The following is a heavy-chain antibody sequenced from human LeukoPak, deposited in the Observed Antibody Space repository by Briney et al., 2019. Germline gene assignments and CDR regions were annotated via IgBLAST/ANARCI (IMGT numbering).Heavy chain of an antibody. J-gene: IGHJ4*02. CDR3: AKDDKIFGVVPFDY. Sequence: PGGSLRLSCAASGFTFSSKAMSWVRQAPGKGLEWVSVISGSGGSTYYADSVKGRFTISRDNSKNTLYLQMNSLRAEDTAVYYCAKDDKIFGVVPFDYWGQGTLVTVSS. CDR2: ISGSGGST. V-gene: IGHV3-23*01. D-gene: IGHD3-3*01. CDR1: GFTFSSKA.